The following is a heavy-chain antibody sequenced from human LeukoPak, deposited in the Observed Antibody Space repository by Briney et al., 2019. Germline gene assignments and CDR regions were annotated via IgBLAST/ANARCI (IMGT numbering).Heavy chain of an antibody. D-gene: IGHD6-13*01. J-gene: IGHJ4*02. V-gene: IGHV3-23*01. CDR1: GNYW. CDR3: AKQSAGSAAWYSLHYDF. Sequence: TGGSLRLSCAASGNYWMHWVRQAPGRGLEWVSSVDGGGGGTYYADSVKGRFTISRDNSKDTLYLQMNGLRAEDTAVYFCAKQSAGSAAWYSLHYDFWGQGTLVTVSS. CDR2: VDGGGGGT.